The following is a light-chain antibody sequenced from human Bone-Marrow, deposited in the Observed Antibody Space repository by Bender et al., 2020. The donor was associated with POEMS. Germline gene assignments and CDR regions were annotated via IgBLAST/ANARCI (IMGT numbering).Light chain of an antibody. CDR1: TLGDKY. J-gene: IGLJ2*01. CDR3: AAWDDSLNGLV. CDR2: QGT. V-gene: IGLV3-1*01. Sequence: SYELTQPPSVSVSPGQTASITCSGDTLGDKYACWYQQKPGQSPVLVIYQGTKRPSGVPDRFSGSKSGTSASLAISGLQSEDEADYYCAAWDDSLNGLVFGGGTKLTVL.